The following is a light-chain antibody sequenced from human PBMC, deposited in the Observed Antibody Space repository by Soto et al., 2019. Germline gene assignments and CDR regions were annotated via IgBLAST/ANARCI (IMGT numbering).Light chain of an antibody. CDR1: QGISNN. J-gene: IGKJ1*01. V-gene: IGKV1-27*01. CDR2: GAS. CDR3: QKYDSAPLP. Sequence: DIQMTQSPSSLSASVGDRVTITCRASQGISNNLAWYQQKPGKVPRLLIYGASTLQSGVPSRFSGSGSGTDFTLTISRLQPEDVATYYCQKYDSAPLPFGQGTKVEFK.